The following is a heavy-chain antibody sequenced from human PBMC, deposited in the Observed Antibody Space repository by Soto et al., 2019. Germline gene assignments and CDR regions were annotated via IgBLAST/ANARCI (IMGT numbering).Heavy chain of an antibody. CDR2: IRNKANNYTT. Sequence: EVQLVESGGDLVQPGGSLRLSCVASGFTFSDPYMDWVRQAPGKGLEWVGRIRNKANNYTTEYAASVKGRFSISRDDSQNSLYLQLNSLKTEDTAVYFCAREGAGDFFDSWGRGTPVTVSS. D-gene: IGHD3-10*01. V-gene: IGHV3-72*01. J-gene: IGHJ4*02. CDR3: AREGAGDFFDS. CDR1: GFTFSDPY.